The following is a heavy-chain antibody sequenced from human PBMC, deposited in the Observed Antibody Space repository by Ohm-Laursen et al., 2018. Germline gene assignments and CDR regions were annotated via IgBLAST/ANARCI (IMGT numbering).Heavy chain of an antibody. CDR1: GFSVSNNY. J-gene: IGHJ4*02. V-gene: IGHV3-66*01. CDR2: IYSGGGT. D-gene: IGHD6-13*01. Sequence: SLRLSCSASGFSVSNNYLIWVRQAPGKGLEWVSLIYSGGGTHYADSVKGRFTISRDNSENTLYLQMGSLRAEDTAVYYCARRYSSNWAHDSWGQGTLVTVSS. CDR3: ARRYSSNWAHDS.